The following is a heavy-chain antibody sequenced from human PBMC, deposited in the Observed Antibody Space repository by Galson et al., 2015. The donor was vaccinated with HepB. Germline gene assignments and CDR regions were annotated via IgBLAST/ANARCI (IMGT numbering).Heavy chain of an antibody. J-gene: IGHJ6*02. V-gene: IGHV1-69*10. CDR1: GGTFSSYA. CDR3: ARARDAGTYLYYYYGMDV. Sequence: SVTVSCKASGGTFSSYAISWVRQAPGQGLEWMGGIVPVLDVANYAQSFQGRVTITADKSTNTAYMELSRLRSEDTAVYYCARARDAGTYLYYYYGMDVWGQGTTVTVSS. D-gene: IGHD1-26*01. CDR2: IVPVLDVA.